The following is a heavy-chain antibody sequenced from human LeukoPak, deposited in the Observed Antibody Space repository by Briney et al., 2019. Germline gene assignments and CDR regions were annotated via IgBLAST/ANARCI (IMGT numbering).Heavy chain of an antibody. CDR1: GYTFTSYG. Sequence: ASVKVSCKASGYTFTSYGISWVRQAPGQGLEWMGWICAYNGNTNYAQKLQGRVTMTTDTSTSTAYMELRSLRSDDTAVYYCARGVIGYYYDSSGYPHDAFDIWGQGTMVTVSS. CDR2: ICAYNGNT. J-gene: IGHJ3*02. D-gene: IGHD3-22*01. V-gene: IGHV1-18*01. CDR3: ARGVIGYYYDSSGYPHDAFDI.